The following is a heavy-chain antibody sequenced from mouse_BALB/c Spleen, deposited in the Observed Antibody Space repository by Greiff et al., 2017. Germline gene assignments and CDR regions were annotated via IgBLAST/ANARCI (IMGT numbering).Heavy chain of an antibody. CDR3: VRDEAWFAY. Sequence: EVQLVETGGGLVQPKGSLKLSCAASGFTFNTNAMNWVRQAPGKGLEWVARIRSKSNNYATYYADSVKDRFTISRDDSQSMLYLQMNNLKTEDTAMYYCVRDEAWFAYWGQGTLVTVSA. J-gene: IGHJ3*01. V-gene: IGHV10S3*01. CDR1: GFTFNTNA. CDR2: IRSKSNNYAT.